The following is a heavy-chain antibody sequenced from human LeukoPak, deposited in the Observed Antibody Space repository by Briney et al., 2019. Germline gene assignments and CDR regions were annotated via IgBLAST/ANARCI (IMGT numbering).Heavy chain of an antibody. CDR1: GFSFSSYW. J-gene: IGHJ4*02. D-gene: IGHD6-19*01. CDR2: ISYDGSNK. Sequence: PGGSLRLSCAASGFSFSSYWMHWVRQAPGKGLVWVAVISYDGSNKYYADSVKGRFTISRDNSKNTLYLQMNSLRVEDTAVYYCARDLLDTSGWYGFYFDYWGQGTLVTVSS. CDR3: ARDLLDTSGWYGFYFDY. V-gene: IGHV3-30-3*01.